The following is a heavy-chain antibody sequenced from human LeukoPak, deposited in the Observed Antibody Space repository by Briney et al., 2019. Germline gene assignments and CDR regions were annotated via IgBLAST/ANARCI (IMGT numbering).Heavy chain of an antibody. Sequence: PGGSLRLSCAASGFTFSSYSMNWVRQAPGKGLEWVSYISSSSSTIYYADSVKGRFTISRVNAKNSLYLQMNSLRAEDTAVYYCARSGAPYGMDVWGQGTTVTVSS. J-gene: IGHJ6*02. CDR1: GFTFSSYS. V-gene: IGHV3-48*01. D-gene: IGHD7-27*01. CDR2: ISSSSSTI. CDR3: ARSGAPYGMDV.